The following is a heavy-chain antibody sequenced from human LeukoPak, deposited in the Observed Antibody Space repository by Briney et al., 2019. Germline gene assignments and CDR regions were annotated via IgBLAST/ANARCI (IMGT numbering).Heavy chain of an antibody. Sequence: PGGSLRLSCVASGFTFSSYAMHWVRQTPGKGLEYVSGINSNGGSTHYANSVKGRFTISRDNSKHTLYLQMGSLRTEDMAVYYCARDMVGAYDYWGQGTLVTVSS. D-gene: IGHD1-26*01. CDR3: ARDMVGAYDY. CDR1: GFTFSSYA. CDR2: INSNGGST. J-gene: IGHJ4*02. V-gene: IGHV3-64*01.